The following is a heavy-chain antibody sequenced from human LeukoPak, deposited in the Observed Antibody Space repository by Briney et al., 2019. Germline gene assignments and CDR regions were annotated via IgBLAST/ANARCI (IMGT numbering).Heavy chain of an antibody. CDR3: ARHYSGNYPGDY. D-gene: IGHD1-26*01. J-gene: IGHJ4*02. CDR1: GFTFSSYG. CDR2: ISYDGSNK. V-gene: IGHV3-30*03. Sequence: LPGGSLRLSCAASGFTFSSYGMHWVRQAPGKGLEWVAVISYDGSNKYYADSVKGRFTISRDNSKNTLYLQMNSLRAEDTAVYYCARHYSGNYPGDYWGQGTLVTVSS.